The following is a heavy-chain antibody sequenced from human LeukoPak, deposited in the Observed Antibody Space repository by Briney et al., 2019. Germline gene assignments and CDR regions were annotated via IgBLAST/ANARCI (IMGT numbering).Heavy chain of an antibody. J-gene: IGHJ6*03. CDR2: IRYDGSNK. Sequence: GGSLRLSCAASGFTFSSYGMHWVRQAPGKGLEWVAFIRYDGSNKYYADSVKGRFTISRDNSKNTLYLQMNSLRAEDTAVYYCARPYCSSTSCTYYYMDVWGKGTTVTVSS. CDR3: ARPYCSSTSCTYYYMDV. V-gene: IGHV3-30*02. CDR1: GFTFSSYG. D-gene: IGHD2-2*01.